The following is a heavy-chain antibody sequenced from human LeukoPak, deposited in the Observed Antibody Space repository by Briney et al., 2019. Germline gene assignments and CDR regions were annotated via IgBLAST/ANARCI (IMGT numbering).Heavy chain of an antibody. J-gene: IGHJ4*02. V-gene: IGHV3-74*01. CDR3: AKDLRTIFGTPDY. D-gene: IGHD3-9*01. Sequence: PGGFLRLSCAASGFTFSSYWMHWVRQAPGKGLVWVSHINSDGSSTTYADSVKGRFTISRDNSKNTLYLQMNSLRAEDTAVYYCAKDLRTIFGTPDYWGQGTLVTVSS. CDR1: GFTFSSYW. CDR2: INSDGSST.